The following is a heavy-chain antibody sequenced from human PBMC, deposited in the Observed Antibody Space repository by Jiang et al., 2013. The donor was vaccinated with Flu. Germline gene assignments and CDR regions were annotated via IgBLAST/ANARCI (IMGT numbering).Heavy chain of an antibody. J-gene: IGHJ4*02. D-gene: IGHD6-13*01. CDR3: ASGYSSSWYSTLDY. CDR2: IYHSGST. Sequence: KPSETLSLTCAVSGGSISSGGYSWSWIRQPPGKGLEWIGYIYHSGSTYYNPSLKSRVTISVDRSKNQFSLKLSSVTAADTAVYYCASGYSSSWYSTLDYWGQGTLVTVSS. V-gene: IGHV4-30-2*01. CDR1: GGSISSGGYS.